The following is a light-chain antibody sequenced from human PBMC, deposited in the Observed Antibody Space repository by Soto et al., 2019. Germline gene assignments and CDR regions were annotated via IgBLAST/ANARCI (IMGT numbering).Light chain of an antibody. CDR1: QSLLHSNGYNY. J-gene: IGKJ1*01. CDR3: MQALQTPRT. Sequence: DLVMTQSPLSLPVTPGEPASISCRSSQSLLHSNGYNYLDWYLQKPGQSPQLLIYLGSTRASGAPDRFSGSGSGTDFTLKISRVEAEDVGVYYCMQALQTPRTFGQGTKVEIK. V-gene: IGKV2-28*01. CDR2: LGS.